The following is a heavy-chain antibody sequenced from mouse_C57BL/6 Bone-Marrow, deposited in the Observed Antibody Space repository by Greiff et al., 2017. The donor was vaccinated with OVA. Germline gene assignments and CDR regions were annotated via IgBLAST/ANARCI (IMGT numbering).Heavy chain of an antibody. D-gene: IGHD2-5*01. V-gene: IGHV1-15*01. CDR2: IDPETGGT. CDR3: TRGYSNYYAMDY. Sequence: VQLQQSGAELVRPGASVTLSCKASGYTFTDYEMHWVKQPPVHGLEWIGAIDPETGGTAYNQKFKGKAILTADKSYSPAYMELRSLPSEDSAVYYRTRGYSNYYAMDYWGQGTSVTVSS. CDR1: GYTFTDYE. J-gene: IGHJ4*01.